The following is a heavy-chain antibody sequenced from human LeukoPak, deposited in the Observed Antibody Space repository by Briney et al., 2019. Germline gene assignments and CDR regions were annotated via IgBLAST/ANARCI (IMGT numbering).Heavy chain of an antibody. D-gene: IGHD3-3*01. CDR3: TTDQLPRLRLLDWSYPGDS. J-gene: IGHJ4*02. CDR1: GFTFTNAG. CDR2: IKRKTDGATT. Sequence: GGSLRLSCAASGFTFTNAGMSWVRQAPGKGLEWVGRIKRKTDGATTDYAAPVKGRFTISRDDSKTTLFLQMNSLKTEDTAVYYCTTDQLPRLRLLDWSYPGDSWGQGTLVTVSP. V-gene: IGHV3-15*01.